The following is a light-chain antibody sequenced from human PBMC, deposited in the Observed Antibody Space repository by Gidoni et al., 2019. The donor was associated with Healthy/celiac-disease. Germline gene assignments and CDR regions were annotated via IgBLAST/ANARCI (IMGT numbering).Light chain of an antibody. V-gene: IGKV3-15*01. J-gene: IGKJ2*01. CDR1: QSVSSN. Sequence: EIVMTQSPATLSVSPGERATLSCRASQSVSSNLAWYQQKPGQAPRLLIYGASTRATGIPARFSGSGSGTEFTLTISRLQSEDFAVYYGQQYNNWPPYTFGQXTKLEIK. CDR3: QQYNNWPPYT. CDR2: GAS.